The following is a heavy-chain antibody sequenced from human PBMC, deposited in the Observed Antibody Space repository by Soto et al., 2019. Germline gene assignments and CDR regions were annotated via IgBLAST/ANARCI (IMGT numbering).Heavy chain of an antibody. V-gene: IGHV3-73*01. CDR3: TRSPPREYDFWSGEYYYYMDV. CDR1: GFTFSGSA. J-gene: IGHJ6*03. CDR2: IRSKANSYAT. D-gene: IGHD3-3*01. Sequence: GGSLRLSCAASGFTFSGSAMHWVRQASGKGLEWVGRIRSKANSYATAYAASVKGRFTISRDDSKNTAYLQMNSLKTEDTAVYYCTRSPPREYDFWSGEYYYYMDVWGKGTTVTVSS.